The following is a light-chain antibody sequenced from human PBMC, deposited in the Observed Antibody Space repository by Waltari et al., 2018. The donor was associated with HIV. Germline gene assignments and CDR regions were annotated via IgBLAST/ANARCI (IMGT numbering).Light chain of an antibody. J-gene: IGKJ5*01. CDR1: QSLLNTNGYHF. CDR2: LAS. Sequence: DNVMSKATLSLPVTPGQTASISCKSSQSLLNTNGYHFLDWYVQKPWQSPQLLSYLASNRSSGVSDRFSGGGSGSDFTLRICRVGTEDVGVYYCMQCLQIPVISFGLGTRLE. CDR3: MQCLQIPVIS. V-gene: IGKV2-28*01.